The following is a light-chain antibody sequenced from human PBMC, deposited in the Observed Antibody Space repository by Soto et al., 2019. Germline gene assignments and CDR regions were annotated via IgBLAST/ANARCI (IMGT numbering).Light chain of an antibody. CDR3: QQGHVLTLK. Sequence: SWSASVEDIAIIICRASQAIGNYLNWYQQKPGKAPNLLIFGATTLQSGVPSRFSGSGYGTNFTLIIRVLQPEDFAIYYSQQGHVLTLKFGQGRLLEIK. CDR2: GAT. CDR1: QAIGNY. J-gene: IGKJ5*01. V-gene: IGKV1-39*01.